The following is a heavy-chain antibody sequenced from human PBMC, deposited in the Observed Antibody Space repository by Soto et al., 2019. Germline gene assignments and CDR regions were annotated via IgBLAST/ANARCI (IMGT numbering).Heavy chain of an antibody. CDR3: ASSLLVGYGLEGESD. Sequence: QVQLVQSGAEVKKPGASVKVSCKASGYTFTSYGISWVRQAPGQGHEGMGWMSAYNGNTNYGQKIPGRVTMTTDTSTSTAYMELRSLRSDDTAVYYCASSLLVGYGLEGESDWGQGTLVTVSS. V-gene: IGHV1-18*01. CDR2: MSAYNGNT. CDR1: GYTFTSYG. D-gene: IGHD5-18*01. J-gene: IGHJ4*02.